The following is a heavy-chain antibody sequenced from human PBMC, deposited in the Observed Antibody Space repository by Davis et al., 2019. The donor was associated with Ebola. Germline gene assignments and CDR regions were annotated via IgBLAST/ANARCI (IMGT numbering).Heavy chain of an antibody. V-gene: IGHV3-23*01. CDR1: GFTFSNYA. CDR2: ISGSGGGT. CDR3: AKDRWDGGYSESDY. J-gene: IGHJ4*02. D-gene: IGHD4-23*01. Sequence: PGGSLRLSCAASGFTFSNYAMSWVRQAPGKGLEWVSAISGSGGGTAYTDSVKGRFTISRDNSKNTLFLQMNSLTAEDTAVYCCAKDRWDGGYSESDYWGQGTLVTVSS.